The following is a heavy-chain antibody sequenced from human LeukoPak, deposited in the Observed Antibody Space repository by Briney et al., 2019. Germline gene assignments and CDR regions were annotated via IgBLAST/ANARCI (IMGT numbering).Heavy chain of an antibody. J-gene: IGHJ6*03. Sequence: GSLRLSCAASGFTFSSYGMSWVRQAPGKGLEWVSTISASGGTTYYADSVKGRFTISRDNSKNTLSLQMNSLRVGDASVYYCAKGGGSPRHYYYYYMDVWGKGTTVTVSS. CDR2: ISASGGTT. V-gene: IGHV3-23*01. CDR1: GFTFSSYG. CDR3: AKGGGSPRHYYYYYMDV. D-gene: IGHD2-2*01.